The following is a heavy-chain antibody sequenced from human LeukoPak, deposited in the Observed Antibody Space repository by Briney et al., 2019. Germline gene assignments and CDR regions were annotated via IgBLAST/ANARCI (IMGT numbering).Heavy chain of an antibody. J-gene: IGHJ4*02. CDR1: GFTFSSYW. CDR3: ARGENYDSSGYGKLDY. CDR2: VNSDGSST. V-gene: IGHV3-74*01. Sequence: AGSLSLSCVAPGFTFSSYWMHWVRQAPGKGLVWVSRVNSDGSSTSYAESVKGRFTISRDNAKNTLYLQMNSLRAEDTAVYYCARGENYDSSGYGKLDYWGQGALVADPS. D-gene: IGHD3-22*01.